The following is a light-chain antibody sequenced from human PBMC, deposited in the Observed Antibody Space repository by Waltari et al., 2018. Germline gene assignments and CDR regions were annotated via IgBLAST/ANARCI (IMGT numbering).Light chain of an antibody. CDR1: SSNLGANP. CDR2: EEK. CDR3: KSWDDRLTSWV. J-gene: IGLJ3*02. Sequence: QSVLTQPPSVSAAPGQQVTISCSGRSSNLGANPVSWYQQGPGTAPKLLIYEEKSRPAAMPDRYAGSKSGTSATLAITGRQSGDEADYYCKSWDDRLTSWVFGGGANMTV. V-gene: IGLV1-51*02.